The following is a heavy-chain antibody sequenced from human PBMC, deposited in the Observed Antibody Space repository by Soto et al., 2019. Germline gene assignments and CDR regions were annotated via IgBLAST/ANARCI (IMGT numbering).Heavy chain of an antibody. CDR1: GGSISSGGYY. Sequence: QVQLQESGPGLVKPSQTLSLTCTVSGGSISSGGYYWSWIRQHPGKGLEWIGYIYYSGTTYYNPSLKSRVTIAEDTSKNQFSLKMSSVTAADTAVYYCARTLRYCSGGSCYWFDPWGQGTLVTVSS. CDR3: ARTLRYCSGGSCYWFDP. V-gene: IGHV4-31*03. J-gene: IGHJ5*02. D-gene: IGHD2-15*01. CDR2: IYYSGTT.